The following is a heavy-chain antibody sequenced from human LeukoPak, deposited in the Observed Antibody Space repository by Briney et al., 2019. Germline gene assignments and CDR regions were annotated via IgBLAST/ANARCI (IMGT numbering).Heavy chain of an antibody. Sequence: GGSLRLSCAASGFTFSSYSMNWVRQAPGKGLEWVSSISSSSSYIYYADSVKGRFTISRDNAKNSLYLQMNSLRAEDTAVYYCASINEWLSDSYFDYWGQGTLVTVSS. V-gene: IGHV3-21*01. CDR2: ISSSSSYI. CDR3: ASINEWLSDSYFDY. J-gene: IGHJ4*02. CDR1: GFTFSSYS. D-gene: IGHD3-3*01.